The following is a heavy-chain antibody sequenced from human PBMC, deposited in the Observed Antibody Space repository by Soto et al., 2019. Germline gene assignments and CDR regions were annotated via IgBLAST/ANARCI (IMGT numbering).Heavy chain of an antibody. CDR1: GYSFTSLD. CDR2: MQPSTGRT. Sequence: QVQLVQSGAEVREPGASVKVSCKASGYSFTSLDINWVRQTAGQGLEWMGWMQPSTGRTGYAQKFQGRVTMTRDTSINTAYMELTTLTSDDTAFYYCARGVSAGVDYWGQGTLVNASS. CDR3: ARGVSAGVDY. D-gene: IGHD1-26*01. V-gene: IGHV1-8*01. J-gene: IGHJ4*02.